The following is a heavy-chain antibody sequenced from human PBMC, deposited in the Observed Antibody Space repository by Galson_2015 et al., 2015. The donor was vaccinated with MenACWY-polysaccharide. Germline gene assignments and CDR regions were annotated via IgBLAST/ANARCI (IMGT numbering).Heavy chain of an antibody. J-gene: IGHJ4*02. D-gene: IGHD1-1*01. CDR3: ARVPGGGYGHVFDY. V-gene: IGHV3-48*03. CDR2: ISSSAGTT. Sequence: SLRLSCAASGFTFSSSEMTWVRQAPGKGMEWISYISSSAGTTYYADSVRGRFTISRDNAKTSLYLQMNSLRAEDTAVYYCARVPGGGYGHVFDYWGQGTLVTVSS. CDR1: GFTFSSSE.